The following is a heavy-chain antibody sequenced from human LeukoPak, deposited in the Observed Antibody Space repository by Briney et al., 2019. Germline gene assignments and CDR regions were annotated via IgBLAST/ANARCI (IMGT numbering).Heavy chain of an antibody. D-gene: IGHD3-10*01. CDR2: ISYTGST. Sequence: SETLSLTCTVSGGSLSSSSYYWGWIRQPPGKGLEWIASISYTGSTYHNPSLKSRVTISVDTSKNQFSLILSSVTAADTAVYFCARARLSIVRGITNFDYWGQGTVVTVSS. CDR3: ARARLSIVRGITNFDY. V-gene: IGHV4-39*01. J-gene: IGHJ4*02. CDR1: GGSLSSSSYY.